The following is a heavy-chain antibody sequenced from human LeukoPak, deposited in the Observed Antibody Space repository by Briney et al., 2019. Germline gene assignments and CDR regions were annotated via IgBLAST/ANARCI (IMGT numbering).Heavy chain of an antibody. CDR3: AKAPYSSSWYGETLWFDP. CDR1: GFTFSSYA. CDR2: ISGSGGST. J-gene: IGHJ5*02. Sequence: GGSLRLSCAASGFTFSSYAMSWVREAPGKGLEWVSAISGSGGSTYYADPVKGRFTISRDNSKNTLYLQMNSLRAEDTAVYYCAKAPYSSSWYGETLWFDPWGQGTLVTVSS. D-gene: IGHD6-13*01. V-gene: IGHV3-23*01.